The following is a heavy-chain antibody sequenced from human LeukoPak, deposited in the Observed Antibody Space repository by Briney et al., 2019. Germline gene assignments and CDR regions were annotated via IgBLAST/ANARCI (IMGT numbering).Heavy chain of an antibody. D-gene: IGHD4-11*01. J-gene: IGHJ4*02. CDR3: AVNYVLDY. Sequence: PGGSLRLSCAASGFTFSSYEMNWVRQAPGKGLEWVSYISSSGRTIYYADSVQGRFTISRDNAKNSLYLQMNSLRAEDTAVYYCAVNYVLDYWGQGTLVTVSS. V-gene: IGHV3-48*03. CDR1: GFTFSSYE. CDR2: ISSSGRTI.